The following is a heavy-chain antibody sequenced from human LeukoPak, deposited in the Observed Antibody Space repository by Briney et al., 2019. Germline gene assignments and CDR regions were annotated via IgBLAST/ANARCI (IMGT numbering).Heavy chain of an antibody. CDR2: IYWSSIRK. V-gene: IGHV3-20*04. J-gene: IGHJ6*02. D-gene: IGHD2-8*02. CDR1: GFTFSSYW. CDR3: IKDLVPGGADV. Sequence: PGGSLRLSCAASGFTFSSYWMSWVRQAPGKGLEWVSGIYWSSIRKDYAESVKGRFTITRDNARNSLYLQMNSLRIEDTALYYCIKDLVPGGADVWGQGTTVIVSS.